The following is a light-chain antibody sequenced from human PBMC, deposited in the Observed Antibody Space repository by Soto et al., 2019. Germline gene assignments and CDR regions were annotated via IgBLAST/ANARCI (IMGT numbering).Light chain of an antibody. J-gene: IGKJ1*01. V-gene: IGKV3-20*01. Sequence: EIVLTQSPGTLSLSPGERATLSCRASQSVSSNHLAWYQQKPGQAPRLLIYGASTRASGIPDRFSGSGSGTDFTLTISSLQPEDFATYYCQQYNTYSQTFGQGTKVEI. CDR1: QSVSSNH. CDR3: QQYNTYSQT. CDR2: GAS.